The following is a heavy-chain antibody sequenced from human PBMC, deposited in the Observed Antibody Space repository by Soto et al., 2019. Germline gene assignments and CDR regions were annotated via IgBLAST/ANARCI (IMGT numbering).Heavy chain of an antibody. CDR1: GGSISSSSYY. CDR3: ASRVVVAYFDY. J-gene: IGHJ4*02. CDR2: IYYSGST. Sequence: QLQLQESGPGLVKPSETLSLTCTVSGGSISSSSYYWGWIRQPPGKGLEWIGSIYYSGSTYYNPSLKSRVTISVDTSKNQFSLKLSSVTAADTAVYYCASRVVVAYFDYWGQGTLVTVSS. D-gene: IGHD2-15*01. V-gene: IGHV4-39*01.